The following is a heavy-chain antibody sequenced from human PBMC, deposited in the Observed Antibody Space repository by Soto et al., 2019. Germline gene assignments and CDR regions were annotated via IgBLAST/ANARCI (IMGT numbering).Heavy chain of an antibody. CDR3: ARYRREAVAGYTLDN. Sequence: PSETLSLTCTVSGGSISSNYWTWIRQPPGKGLEWIGYVYNSGSTNYTPSLKSRVTISEDTSKSQFSLKVNSMTAADTAVYYCARYRREAVAGYTLDNWGQGILFTVSS. J-gene: IGHJ4*02. CDR2: VYNSGST. V-gene: IGHV4-59*01. D-gene: IGHD6-13*01. CDR1: GGSISSNY.